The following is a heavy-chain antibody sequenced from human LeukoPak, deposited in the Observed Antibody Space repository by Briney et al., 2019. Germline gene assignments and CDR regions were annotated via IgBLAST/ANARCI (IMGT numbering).Heavy chain of an antibody. CDR3: AKGWCSGSYCYFDY. D-gene: IGHD1-26*01. J-gene: IGHJ4*02. CDR1: GITFSSYA. Sequence: PGGSLRLSCAASGITFSSYAMSWVRQAPGKWLEWVSGISGSGGSTYYADSVKGRFTISRDNSKNTLYLQMSSLRVEDTAVYYCAKGWCSGSYCYFDYWGQGTLVTVSS. CDR2: ISGSGGST. V-gene: IGHV3-23*01.